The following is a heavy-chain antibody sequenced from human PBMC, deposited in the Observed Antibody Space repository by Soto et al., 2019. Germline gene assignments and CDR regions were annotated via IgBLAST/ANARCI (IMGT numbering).Heavy chain of an antibody. D-gene: IGHD6-25*01. V-gene: IGHV1-46*03. J-gene: IGHJ4*02. CDR2: INPSGGST. CDR3: AREAPGSSSGSHG. CDR1: GYTFTRYG. Sequence: ASVKVSCKTSGYTFTRYGISWVRQAPGQGLEWMGIINPSGGSTSYAQKFQGRVTMTRDTSTSTVYMELSSLRSEDTAVYYCAREAPGSSSGSHGWGQGTLVTVSS.